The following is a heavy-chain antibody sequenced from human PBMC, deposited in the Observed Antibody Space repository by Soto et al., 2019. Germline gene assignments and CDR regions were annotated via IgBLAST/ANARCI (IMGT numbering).Heavy chain of an antibody. CDR2: INPSGGST. J-gene: IGHJ6*02. D-gene: IGHD3-16*02. CDR3: ARVIHDLIDTNMLCNSYYYGMDV. Sequence: ASVKVFCKASGYTFTSYDMHWLRQAPGQGLEWMGIINPSGGSTSYAQKFQGRVTMTRDTSTSTVYMELSSLRSEDTAVYYCARVIHDLIDTNMLCNSYYYGMDVRG. V-gene: IGHV1-46*01. CDR1: GYTFTSYD.